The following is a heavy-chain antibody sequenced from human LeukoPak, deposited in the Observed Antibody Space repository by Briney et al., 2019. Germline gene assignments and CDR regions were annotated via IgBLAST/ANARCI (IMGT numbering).Heavy chain of an antibody. J-gene: IGHJ4*02. V-gene: IGHV4-61*02. CDR1: GGSVSSDNSY. Sequence: SSETLSLTCTVSGGSVSSDNSYWNWIRQPAGEGLEWIVRIYADGSSTYNPSLKSRVTISVDSSKNQFSLRLSSMTAADTAVYYCARGYYYHRWGQGTLVTVSS. CDR2: IYADGSS. CDR3: ARGYYYHR. D-gene: IGHD3-22*01.